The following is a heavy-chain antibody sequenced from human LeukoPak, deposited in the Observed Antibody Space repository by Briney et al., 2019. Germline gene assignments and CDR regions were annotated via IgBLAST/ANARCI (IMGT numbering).Heavy chain of an antibody. V-gene: IGHV4-59*08. D-gene: IGHD1-26*01. J-gene: IGHJ4*02. CDR3: ARHFSGSYYVAMDY. CDR1: GGSISSYY. Sequence: SETLSLTCTVSGGSISSYYWSWIRQPPGKGLEWIGYIYYSGSTNYNPSLKSRVTISVDTSKNQFSLKLSSVTAADTAVYYCARHFSGSYYVAMDYWGQGTLVTVSS. CDR2: IYYSGST.